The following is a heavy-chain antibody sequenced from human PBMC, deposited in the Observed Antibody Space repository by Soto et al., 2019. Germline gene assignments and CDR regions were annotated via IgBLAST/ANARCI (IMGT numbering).Heavy chain of an antibody. CDR2: IRSKANSYAA. Sequence: EVQLVESGGGLVQPGGSLKLSCAASGFTFSGSAMHWVRQASGKGLVWVGRIRSKANSYAAAYAASVKGRFTISRDDSKNTADLQMNSLKTEDTAVDFCTRWGRVKGMDVWGQGTTVTVSS. CDR1: GFTFSGSA. CDR3: TRWGRVKGMDV. J-gene: IGHJ6*02. V-gene: IGHV3-73*01. D-gene: IGHD1-26*01.